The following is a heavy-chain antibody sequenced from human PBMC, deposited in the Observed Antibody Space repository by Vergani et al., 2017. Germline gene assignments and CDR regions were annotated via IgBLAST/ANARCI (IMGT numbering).Heavy chain of an antibody. J-gene: IGHJ6*03. D-gene: IGHD3-3*01. Sequence: QVQLVQSGAEVKTPGASVKVSCKASGYTFISYGINWVRQAPGQGLEWMGWISAYNGNTNYAQKLQGRVTMTTDTSTSTAYMELRSLRSDDTAVYYCARARYYDLWSGYPNEAYYYYMDVWGKGTTVTVSS. V-gene: IGHV1-18*01. CDR1: GYTFISYG. CDR2: ISAYNGNT. CDR3: ARARYYDLWSGYPNEAYYYYMDV.